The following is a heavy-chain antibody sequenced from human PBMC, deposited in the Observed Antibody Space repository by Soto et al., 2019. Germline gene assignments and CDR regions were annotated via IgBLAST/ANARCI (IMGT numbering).Heavy chain of an antibody. CDR2: IYYSGST. CDR1: GGSISRYY. V-gene: IGHV4-59*01. J-gene: IGHJ4*02. CDR3: ARSRGSGGSGVFDY. Sequence: PSETLSLTCTVSGGSISRYYWSWIRQPPGKGLEWIGYIYYSGSTNYNPSLKSRVTISVDTSKNQFSLKLSSVTAADTAVYYCARSRGSGGSGVFDYWGQGTLVTVSS. D-gene: IGHD2-15*01.